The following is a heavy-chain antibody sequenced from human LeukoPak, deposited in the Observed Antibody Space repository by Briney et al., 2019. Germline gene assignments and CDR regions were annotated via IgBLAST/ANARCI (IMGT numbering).Heavy chain of an antibody. CDR1: GFTFSSYA. CDR2: ISGSGGST. Sequence: PGGSLRLSCAASGFTFSSYAMSWVRQAPGKGLEWVSAISGSGGSTYYADSVKGRFTISRDNSKNTLYLQMNSLRAEDTAVYYCAKGYSGYSYGYYFDYWGQGTLVPVSS. V-gene: IGHV3-23*01. D-gene: IGHD5-18*01. J-gene: IGHJ4*02. CDR3: AKGYSGYSYGYYFDY.